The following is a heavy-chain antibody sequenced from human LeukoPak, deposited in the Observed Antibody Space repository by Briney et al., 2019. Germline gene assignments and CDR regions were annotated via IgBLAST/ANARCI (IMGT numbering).Heavy chain of an antibody. D-gene: IGHD3-10*01. Sequence: GGSLRLSCAASGFTFSSYSMNWVRQAPGKGLEWVSYISSSSSTIYYADSVKGRFTISRDNAKNSLYLQMNSLRAEDTAVYYCARPKGVYAFDIWGQGTMVTVSS. CDR2: ISSSSSTI. J-gene: IGHJ3*02. V-gene: IGHV3-48*04. CDR3: ARPKGVYAFDI. CDR1: GFTFSSYS.